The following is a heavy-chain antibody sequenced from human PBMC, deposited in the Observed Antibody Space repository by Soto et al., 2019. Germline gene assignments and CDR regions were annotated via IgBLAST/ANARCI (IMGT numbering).Heavy chain of an antibody. CDR1: GFTFSSYA. CDR3: AKGPSIRYFDWPRPNYFDY. V-gene: IGHV3-23*01. Sequence: GGSLRLSCAASGFTFSSYAMSWVRQAPGKGLEWVSAISGSGGSTYYADSVKGRFTISRDNSKNTLYLQMNSLRAEDTAVYYCAKGPSIRYFDWPRPNYFDYWGQGTLVTVSS. D-gene: IGHD3-9*01. J-gene: IGHJ4*02. CDR2: ISGSGGST.